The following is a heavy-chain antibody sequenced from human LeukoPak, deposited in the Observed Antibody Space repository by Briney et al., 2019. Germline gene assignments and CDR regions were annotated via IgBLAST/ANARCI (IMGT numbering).Heavy chain of an antibody. D-gene: IGHD2-2*01. V-gene: IGHV4-4*07. CDR2: IYTSGST. Sequence: SETLSLTCTVSGGSISSYYWSWIRQPAGKGLEWIGRIYTSGSTNYNPSLKSRVTMSVDTSKNQFSLKLSSVTAADTAVYYCAREAIVVVPAGFDPWGQGTLVTVSS. CDR1: GGSISSYY. CDR3: AREAIVVVPAGFDP. J-gene: IGHJ5*02.